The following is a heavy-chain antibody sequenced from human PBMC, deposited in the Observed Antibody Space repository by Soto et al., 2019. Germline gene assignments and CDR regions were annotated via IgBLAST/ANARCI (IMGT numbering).Heavy chain of an antibody. J-gene: IGHJ5*02. CDR1: GYTFTSYD. CDR2: MNPNSGNT. Sequence: GESLKISCKASGYTFTSYDINWVRQATGQGLEWMGWMNPNSGNTGYAQKFQGRVTMTRNTSISTAYMELSSLRSEDTAVYYCAREKRSIIVATKKNWFDPWGQGTLVTVSS. CDR3: AREKRSIIVATKKNWFDP. V-gene: IGHV1-8*01. D-gene: IGHD5-12*01.